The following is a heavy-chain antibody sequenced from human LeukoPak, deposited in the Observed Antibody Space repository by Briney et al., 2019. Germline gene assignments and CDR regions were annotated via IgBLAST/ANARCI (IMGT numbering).Heavy chain of an antibody. CDR3: AGGWFGEDYYFDY. J-gene: IGHJ4*02. D-gene: IGHD3-10*01. Sequence: GGSLRLSCAASGFTFSSYAMSWIRQAPGKGLEWVSAISGSGGSTYYADSVKGRFTISRDNSKNTLYLQMNSLRAEDTAVYYCAGGWFGEDYYFDYWGQGTLVTVSS. V-gene: IGHV3-23*01. CDR1: GFTFSSYA. CDR2: ISGSGGST.